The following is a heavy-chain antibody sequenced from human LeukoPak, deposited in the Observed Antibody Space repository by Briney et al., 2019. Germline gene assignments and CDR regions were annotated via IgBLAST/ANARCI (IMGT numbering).Heavy chain of an antibody. J-gene: IGHJ4*02. V-gene: IGHV3-7*01. CDR3: ARGGRYYYGY. Sequence: GGSLRLSCAASGFTFSSYAMTRVRQAPGKGLEWVANIKQDGSEKYCVDSVKGRFTISRDNAKNSLYLQMNSLRAEDTAVYYCARGGRYYYGYWGQGTLVTVSS. CDR2: IKQDGSEK. CDR1: GFTFSSYA. D-gene: IGHD2-15*01.